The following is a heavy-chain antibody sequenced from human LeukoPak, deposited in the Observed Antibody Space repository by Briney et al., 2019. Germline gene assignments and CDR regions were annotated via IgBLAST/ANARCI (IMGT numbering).Heavy chain of an antibody. CDR1: GGTFSNYA. Sequence: SVKVSCMASGGTFSNYAISWVRQAPGQGLEWMGGIIPIFGRASYAQKFQGRVTITADESTTTAYMELRSLRSDGTAVYYCARWEDYDFWSGSFDYWGQGTLVTVSS. V-gene: IGHV1-69*13. D-gene: IGHD3-3*01. CDR3: ARWEDYDFWSGSFDY. CDR2: IIPIFGRA. J-gene: IGHJ4*02.